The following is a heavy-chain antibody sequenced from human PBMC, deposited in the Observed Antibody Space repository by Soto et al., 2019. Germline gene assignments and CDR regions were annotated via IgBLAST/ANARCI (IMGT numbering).Heavy chain of an antibody. J-gene: IGHJ6*02. CDR2: NYYSGIT. D-gene: IGHD6-6*01. CDR1: GGSISSGGYY. Sequence: QVQLQESGPGLVKPSQTLSLTCTVSGGSISSGGYYWTWIRQHPGKGLEWIGYNYYSGITYYNPSLKSPVPISLAASKNQFSQKLSSVTAADPAVYYCARGSSIAGLYYGMDVWGQGTTVTVSS. V-gene: IGHV4-31*01. CDR3: ARGSSIAGLYYGMDV.